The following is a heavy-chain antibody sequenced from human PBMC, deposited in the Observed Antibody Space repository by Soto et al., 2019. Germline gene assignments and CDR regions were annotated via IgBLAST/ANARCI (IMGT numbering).Heavy chain of an antibody. V-gene: IGHV3-74*01. CDR3: VRIRRGDGYTLGY. Sequence: EVQLVESGGVSVQPGGSLRLSCTASGFTLSNYWMHWVRQAPGKGLVWVSRINTDGSTTTYADSVKGRFTISRDNAKNTLYLQMNSLRDADTAVYYCVRIRRGDGYTLGYWGQGTLVTVSS. CDR1: GFTLSNYW. D-gene: IGHD5-12*01. J-gene: IGHJ4*02. CDR2: INTDGSTT.